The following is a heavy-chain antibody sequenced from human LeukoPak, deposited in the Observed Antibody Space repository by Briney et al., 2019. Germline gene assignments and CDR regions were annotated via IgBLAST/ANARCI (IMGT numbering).Heavy chain of an antibody. CDR2: IYYSGST. Sequence: SETLSLTCTVSGGSISSHYWSWIRQPPGKGLEWIGYIYYSGSTNYNPPLKSRVTISVDTSKNQFSLKLSSVTAADTAVYYCARVHTNYDFWSGYSAKLGWFDPWGQGTLVTVSS. J-gene: IGHJ5*02. CDR1: GGSISSHY. D-gene: IGHD3-3*01. V-gene: IGHV4-59*11. CDR3: ARVHTNYDFWSGYSAKLGWFDP.